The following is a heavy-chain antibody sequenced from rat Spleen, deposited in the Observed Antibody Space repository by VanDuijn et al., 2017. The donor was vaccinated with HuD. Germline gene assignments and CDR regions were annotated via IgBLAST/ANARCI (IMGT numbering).Heavy chain of an antibody. CDR1: GFTFSNYG. J-gene: IGHJ2*01. CDR2: ISYDGSST. Sequence: EVQLVESGGGLVQPGRSMKLSCAASGFTFSNYGMAWVRQAPKKGLEWVATISYDGSSTYYPDSVKGRFTISRDNAKSTLYLQMDSLRSEDTANYYCARHRNYGGIPFDYWGQGVMVTVSS. V-gene: IGHV5-29*01. D-gene: IGHD1-11*01. CDR3: ARHRNYGGIPFDY.